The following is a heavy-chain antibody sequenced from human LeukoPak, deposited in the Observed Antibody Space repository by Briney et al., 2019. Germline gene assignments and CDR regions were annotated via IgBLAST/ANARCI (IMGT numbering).Heavy chain of an antibody. D-gene: IGHD6-13*01. Sequence: PGGSLRLSCAASGFTFSSYSMNWVRQAPGKGLEWVSSISSSSSYIYYADSVKGRFTISRDNAKNSLYLQMNSLRAEDTAVYYCARAKGRSPLFDYWGQGTLVTVSS. CDR1: GFTFSSYS. CDR2: ISSSSSYI. V-gene: IGHV3-21*01. J-gene: IGHJ4*02. CDR3: ARAKGRSPLFDY.